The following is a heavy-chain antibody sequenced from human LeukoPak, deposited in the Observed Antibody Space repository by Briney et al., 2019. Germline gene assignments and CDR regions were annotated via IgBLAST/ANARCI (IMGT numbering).Heavy chain of an antibody. CDR1: GGSISSYY. V-gene: IGHV4-59*01. J-gene: IGHJ4*02. CDR3: AGSYYYDSSGYVDY. CDR2: IYYSGST. Sequence: SETLSLTCTVSGGSISSYYWSWIRQPPGKGLEWIGYIYYSGSTNYNPSLKSRVTISVDTSKNQFSLKLSSVTAADTAVYYCAGSYYYDSSGYVDYWGQGTLVTVSP. D-gene: IGHD3-22*01.